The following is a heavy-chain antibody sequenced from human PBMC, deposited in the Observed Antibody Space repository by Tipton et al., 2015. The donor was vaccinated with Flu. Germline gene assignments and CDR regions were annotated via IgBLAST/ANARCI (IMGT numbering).Heavy chain of an antibody. J-gene: IGHJ6*02. V-gene: IGHV5-51*01. CDR2: IYPGDSDT. CDR1: GYNFTTYW. CDR3: ARLSGGTSDYYNGLDV. Sequence: QLVQSGAEVKKPGGSLKISCKASGYNFTTYWIGWVRQMPGKGLEWMGIIYPGDSDTRYSPSFQGQVPISADKSISTAYLEWSSLKASATAMYYCARLSGGTSDYYNGLDVWGQGTTVTVSS. D-gene: IGHD4-23*01.